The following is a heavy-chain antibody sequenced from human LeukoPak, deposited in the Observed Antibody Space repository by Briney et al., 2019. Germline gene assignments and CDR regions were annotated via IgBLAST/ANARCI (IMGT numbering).Heavy chain of an antibody. CDR2: IYYSGST. CDR3: ARGYYYDSSGYYPFDY. V-gene: IGHV4-59*01. Sequence: SETLSLTCTVSGGSISSYYWSWIRQPPGKGLEWLGYIYYSGSTNYNPSLKSRVTISVDTSKNQFSLKLSSVTAADTAVYYCARGYYYDSSGYYPFDYWGQGTLVTVSS. CDR1: GGSISSYY. D-gene: IGHD3-22*01. J-gene: IGHJ4*02.